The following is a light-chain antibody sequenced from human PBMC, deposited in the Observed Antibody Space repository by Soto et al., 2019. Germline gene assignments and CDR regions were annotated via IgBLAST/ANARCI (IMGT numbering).Light chain of an antibody. V-gene: IGKV3-11*01. J-gene: IGKJ4*01. CDR3: QQLSNWPT. Sequence: ETVLTQSPATLTLSPGERATLSCRASQSLGTYLAWYQQKPGQAPRLLIYDASTRATGIPARFSGSVSVTDFTLISISLEPEDFAVYYCQQLSNWPTFGGGTKVEVQ. CDR2: DAS. CDR1: QSLGTY.